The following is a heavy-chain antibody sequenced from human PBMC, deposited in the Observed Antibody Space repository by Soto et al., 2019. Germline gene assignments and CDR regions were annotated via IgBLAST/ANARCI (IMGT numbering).Heavy chain of an antibody. CDR1: GGSVSSGGYS. J-gene: IGHJ4*02. CDR2: IYHSGST. Sequence: TRSRTCVVSGGSVSSGGYSWSWIRQPPGKGLEWIGYIYHSGSTYYNRSLKSRVTMSVDRSKNQFSLKLSSVTAADTAVYHCARGAPSHRDGFHREYWGPPTLVRVSS. D-gene: IGHD5-12*01. V-gene: IGHV4-30-2*01. CDR3: ARGAPSHRDGFHREY.